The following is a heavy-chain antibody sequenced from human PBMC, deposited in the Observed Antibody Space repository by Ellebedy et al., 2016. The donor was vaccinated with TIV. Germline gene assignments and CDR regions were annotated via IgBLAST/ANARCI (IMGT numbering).Heavy chain of an antibody. Sequence: PGGSLRLSCAASGFTFSDYYMSWIRQAPGKGLELVSYISGSAITIYYAASVKGRFTISRDNAKNSLYLQMNSLRAEDTAVYYCAREGDTDMVNGMDVWGQGTTVTVSS. J-gene: IGHJ6*02. CDR3: AREGDTDMVNGMDV. CDR2: ISGSAITI. CDR1: GFTFSDYY. D-gene: IGHD5-18*01. V-gene: IGHV3-11*01.